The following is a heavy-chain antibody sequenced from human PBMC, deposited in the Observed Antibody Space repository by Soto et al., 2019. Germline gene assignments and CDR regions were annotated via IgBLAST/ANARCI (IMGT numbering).Heavy chain of an antibody. J-gene: IGHJ4*01. Sequence: SVTLSLACSVCGGPISSYYRSPIWERTGKGLEWIGYIYYSGSTNYNPSLKSRVTISVDTSKNQFSLKLSSVTAADTAGYYCPGHATSSFYYWCQGTLVNVSS. CDR1: GGPISSYY. V-gene: IGHV4-59*08. D-gene: IGHD2-2*01. CDR2: IYYSGST. CDR3: PGHATSSFYY.